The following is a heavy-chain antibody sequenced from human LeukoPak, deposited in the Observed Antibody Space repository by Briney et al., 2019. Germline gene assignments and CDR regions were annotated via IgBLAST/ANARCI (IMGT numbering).Heavy chain of an antibody. V-gene: IGHV3-11*01. J-gene: IGHJ4*02. Sequence: GSLRLSRAASGFTFSDYYMSWIRQAPGKGLEWVSYISSSGSTIYYADSVKGRFTISRDNAKNSLYLQMNSLRAEDTAVYYCARTYYYDSSLWDYWGQGTLVTVSS. CDR3: ARTYYYDSSLWDY. D-gene: IGHD3-22*01. CDR1: GFTFSDYY. CDR2: ISSSGSTI.